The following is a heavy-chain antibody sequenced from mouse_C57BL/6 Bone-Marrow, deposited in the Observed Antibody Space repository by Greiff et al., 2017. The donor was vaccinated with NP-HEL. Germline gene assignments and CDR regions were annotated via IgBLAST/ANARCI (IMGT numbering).Heavy chain of an antibody. CDR2: IYARDGST. CDR1: GYTFTSYD. J-gene: IGHJ2*01. D-gene: IGHD2-5*01. V-gene: IGHV1-85*01. CDR3: ASPHSKGDYFDY. Sequence: VMLVESGPELVKPGASVKLSCKASGYTFTSYDINWVKQRPGQGLEWIGWIYARDGSTKYNEKFKGKATLTVDTSSSTAYMELHSLTSEDSAVYFCASPHSKGDYFDYWGQGTTLTVSS.